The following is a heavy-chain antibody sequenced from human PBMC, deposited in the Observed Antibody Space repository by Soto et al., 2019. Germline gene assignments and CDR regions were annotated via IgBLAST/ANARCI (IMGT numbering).Heavy chain of an antibody. J-gene: IGHJ5*02. CDR3: ARYGSGSSVWFDP. Sequence: QVQLQESGPGLVKPSETLSLTCTVSGGSMSSYYWSWIRQPPGKGLEWIGYIYYSGSTIYNLSLKSRVTISVDTSTNQFSLKLSSVNAADTAVYYCARYGSGSSVWFDPWGQGTLVTVSS. CDR2: IYYSGST. V-gene: IGHV4-59*01. CDR1: GGSMSSYY. D-gene: IGHD3-10*01.